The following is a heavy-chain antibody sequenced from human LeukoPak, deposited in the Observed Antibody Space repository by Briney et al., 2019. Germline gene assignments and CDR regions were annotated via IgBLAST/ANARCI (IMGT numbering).Heavy chain of an antibody. J-gene: IGHJ6*02. CDR2: INHSGCT. CDR1: GGSFSGYY. V-gene: IGHV4-34*01. Sequence: HPSETLSLTCAVYGGSFSGYYWSWIRQPPGKGLEWIGEINHSGCTNHNPSLKSRVTISVDTSKNQFSLKLSSVTAADTAVYYCARGGSTMPYYGMDAWGQGTTVTVSS. CDR3: ARGGSTMPYYGMDA. D-gene: IGHD2-2*01.